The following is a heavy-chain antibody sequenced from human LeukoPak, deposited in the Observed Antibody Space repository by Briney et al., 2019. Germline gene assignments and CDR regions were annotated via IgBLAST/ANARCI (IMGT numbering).Heavy chain of an antibody. CDR2: ISASGRST. Sequence: PGGSLRLSCAASGFTFSSYAMNWVRQAPGKGLEGVSAISASGRSTHYADSVKGRFTISRDNSKNTLYLQMNSLRAEDTAVYYCARRAGAYSHPYDYWGQGTLVTVSS. V-gene: IGHV3-23*01. D-gene: IGHD4/OR15-4a*01. J-gene: IGHJ4*02. CDR1: GFTFSSYA. CDR3: ARRAGAYSHPYDY.